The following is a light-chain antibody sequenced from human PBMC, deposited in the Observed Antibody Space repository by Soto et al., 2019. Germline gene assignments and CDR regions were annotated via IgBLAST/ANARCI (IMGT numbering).Light chain of an antibody. CDR2: GAS. Sequence: ETVLTQSPGTLSLSPGETATLSCRASESIRSNSLAWYQQKPGQPPRLLIYGASNRATDIPDRFSGSGSGTDFTLTITRLESEDFAVYDYQQYENSPITFGQGTRLDIK. J-gene: IGKJ5*01. CDR3: QQYENSPIT. V-gene: IGKV3-20*01. CDR1: ESIRSNS.